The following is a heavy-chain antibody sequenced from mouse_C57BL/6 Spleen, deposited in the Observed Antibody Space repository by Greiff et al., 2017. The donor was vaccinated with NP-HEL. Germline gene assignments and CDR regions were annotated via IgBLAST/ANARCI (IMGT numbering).Heavy chain of an antibody. Sequence: VQLQQSGAELVKPGASVKLSCKASGYTFTSYWMQWVKQRPGQGLEWIGEIDPSDSYTNYNQKFKGKATLTVDTSSSTAYMQLSSLTSEDSAVYYCARKDYYGSSPWFAYWGQGTLVTVSA. CDR3: ARKDYYGSSPWFAY. D-gene: IGHD1-1*01. J-gene: IGHJ3*01. CDR2: IDPSDSYT. CDR1: GYTFTSYW. V-gene: IGHV1-50*01.